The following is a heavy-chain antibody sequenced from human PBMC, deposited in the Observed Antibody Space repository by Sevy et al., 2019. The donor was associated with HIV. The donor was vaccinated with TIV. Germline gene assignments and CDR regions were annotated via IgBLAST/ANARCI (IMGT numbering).Heavy chain of an antibody. J-gene: IGHJ3*02. V-gene: IGHV3-23*01. D-gene: IGHD3-3*01. CDR3: AKGYVLRFLEWLPPGPSTHDAFDI. CDR1: GFTFSSYA. CDR2: ISGSGGST. Sequence: GGSLRLSCAASGFTFSSYAMSWVRQAPGKGLEWVSAISGSGGSTYYADSVKGRFTISRDNSKNTLYLQMNGLRAEDTAVYYCAKGYVLRFLEWLPPGPSTHDAFDIWGQGTMVTVSS.